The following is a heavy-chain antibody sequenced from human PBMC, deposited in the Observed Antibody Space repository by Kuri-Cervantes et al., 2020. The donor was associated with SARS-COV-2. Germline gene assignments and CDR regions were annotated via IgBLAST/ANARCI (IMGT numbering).Heavy chain of an antibody. D-gene: IGHD2-2*02. CDR2: ISGSGGST. V-gene: IGHV3-23*01. J-gene: IGHJ4*02. CDR1: GFTFSSYA. CDR3: AKDGDIVVVPATISGGFDS. Sequence: GGSLRLSCAASGFTFSSYAMSWVRQAPGKGLEWVSDISGSGGSTYYADSVKGRFTISRDNSKNTLYLQMNSLRAEDTAVYYCAKDGDIVVVPATISGGFDSWGQGTLVTVSS.